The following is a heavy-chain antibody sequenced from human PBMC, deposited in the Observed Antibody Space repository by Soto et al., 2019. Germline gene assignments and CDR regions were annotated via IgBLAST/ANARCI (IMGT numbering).Heavy chain of an antibody. V-gene: IGHV3-23*01. CDR1: GFIFDSYA. J-gene: IGHJ5*01. Sequence: EVQLLESGGGLVQPGGSLRLSCAASGFIFDSYAMNWVRQAPGKGLEWVSEISGSGNDKYYADSVKGRFTISRDNSKNTLYLQMNSLRAEDTAVYYCAKDGGEQRHNWFDSWGQGILVTVSS. CDR3: AKDGGEQRHNWFDS. D-gene: IGHD2-21*01. CDR2: ISGSGNDK.